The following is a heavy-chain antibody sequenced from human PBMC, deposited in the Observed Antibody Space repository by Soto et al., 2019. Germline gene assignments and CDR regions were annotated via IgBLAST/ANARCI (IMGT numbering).Heavy chain of an antibody. CDR2: VYRTGST. CDR1: GGSISTSNW. Sequence: PSETLSLTCAVSGGSISTSNWWGWVRQPPGKGLEWIGEVYRTGSTNYNPSLESRLTISVDKSKNQFSLKLSSVTAADTAVYYCARRGSGSYSDYWGQGTLVTVSS. D-gene: IGHD3-10*01. J-gene: IGHJ4*02. CDR3: ARRGSGSYSDY. V-gene: IGHV4-4*02.